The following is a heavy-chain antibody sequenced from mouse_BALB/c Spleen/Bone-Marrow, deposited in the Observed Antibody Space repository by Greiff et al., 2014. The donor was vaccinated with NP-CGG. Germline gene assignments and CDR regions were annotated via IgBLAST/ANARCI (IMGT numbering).Heavy chain of an antibody. D-gene: IGHD2-3*01. CDR2: IRNKANGYTT. CDR1: GFTFTDYY. CDR3: ARGGNDLDY. V-gene: IGHV7-3*02. J-gene: IGHJ2*01. Sequence: DVHLVESGGGLVQPGGSLRLSCATSGFTFTDYYMSWVRQPPGKALEWLGFIRNKANGYTTEYSASVKGRFTISRDNSQSILYLQMNTLRAEDSATYYCARGGNDLDYWGQGTTLTGSS.